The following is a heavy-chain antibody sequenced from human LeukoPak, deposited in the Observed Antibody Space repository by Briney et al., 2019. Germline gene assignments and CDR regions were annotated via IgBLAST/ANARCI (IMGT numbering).Heavy chain of an antibody. CDR2: ISSSGSTI. CDR1: GFTFSDYY. V-gene: IGHV3-11*01. Sequence: GGSLRLSCAASGFTFSDYYMSWIRQAPGKGLEWVSYISSSGSTIYYADSVKGRFTISRDNAKNSLYLQMNSLRAEDTAVYYCARGERVSGYVNYYYGMDVWGQGTTVTVSS. J-gene: IGHJ6*02. D-gene: IGHD5-12*01. CDR3: ARGERVSGYVNYYYGMDV.